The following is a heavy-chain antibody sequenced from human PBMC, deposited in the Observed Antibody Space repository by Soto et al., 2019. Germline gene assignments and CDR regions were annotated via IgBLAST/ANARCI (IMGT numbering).Heavy chain of an antibody. J-gene: IGHJ4*02. V-gene: IGHV3-53*01. Sequence: GGSLRLSCAASGFTVSSNYLTWVRQAPGKGLKWVSVLYPNGRAYYADSVKGRFTISTDNSKNSTYLQMVSLRDEDTAVYYCARTLSWRRGPFDSWGQGTLVTVSS. CDR3: ARTLSWRRGPFDS. CDR2: LYPNGRA. CDR1: GFTVSSNY. D-gene: IGHD2-15*01.